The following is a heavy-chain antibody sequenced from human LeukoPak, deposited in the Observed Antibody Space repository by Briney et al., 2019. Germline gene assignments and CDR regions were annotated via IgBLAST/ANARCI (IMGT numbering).Heavy chain of an antibody. D-gene: IGHD3-3*01. CDR3: ARDFALITVFGVALYGMDV. Sequence: GGSLRLSCAASAFTVSSNYMSWVRQAQGKGLEWVSVIYSGGNTYYADSVKGRFTISRDNSKNTLYLQMNSLRAEDTAVYYCARDFALITVFGVALYGMDVWGQGTTVTVSS. CDR1: AFTVSSNY. J-gene: IGHJ6*02. CDR2: IYSGGNT. V-gene: IGHV3-53*01.